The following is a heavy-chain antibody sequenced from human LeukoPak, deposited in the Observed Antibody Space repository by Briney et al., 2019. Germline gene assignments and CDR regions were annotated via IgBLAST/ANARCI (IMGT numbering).Heavy chain of an antibody. V-gene: IGHV3-23*01. CDR1: GFTFSNYA. D-gene: IGHD5-24*01. CDR2: ISGSTGST. CDR3: AKDIQLST. J-gene: IGHJ3*01. Sequence: GGSLRLSCAASGFTFSNYAMNWVRQAPGQGLEWVSLISGSTGSTYYADSVKGRFSISRDNSKNTLSLQMNSLRVEDTAMYFCAKDIQLSTWGLGTMVTVSS.